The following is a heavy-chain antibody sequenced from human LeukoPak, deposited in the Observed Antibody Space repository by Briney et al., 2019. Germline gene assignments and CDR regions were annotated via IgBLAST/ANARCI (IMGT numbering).Heavy chain of an antibody. CDR2: IKQDGSEK. Sequence: TGGSLRLSCAASGFPFSRYWMSWVRQAPGKGLYWVANIKQDGSEKYYVDSVKGRFTISRDNAKNLLYLQMNSLRAEDTAVYYCARGDYYDSGTSFTDAFDIWGQGTMVTVSS. V-gene: IGHV3-7*04. CDR1: GFPFSRYW. J-gene: IGHJ3*02. CDR3: ARGDYYDSGTSFTDAFDI. D-gene: IGHD3-10*01.